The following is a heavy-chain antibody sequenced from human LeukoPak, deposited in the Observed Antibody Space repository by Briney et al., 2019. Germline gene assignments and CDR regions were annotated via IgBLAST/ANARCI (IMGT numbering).Heavy chain of an antibody. Sequence: ASVKVSCKASGYTFTDYFMHWGRQAPGQGLEWIGWINPNSGGTSNAQKFQGRVTMTRDTSISTAYMELSRLRSDDTAVYYCAGLIGRQKYYDSSGYLDYWGQGTLVSVSS. CDR2: INPNSGGT. CDR3: AGLIGRQKYYDSSGYLDY. CDR1: GYTFTDYF. V-gene: IGHV1-2*02. J-gene: IGHJ4*02. D-gene: IGHD3-22*01.